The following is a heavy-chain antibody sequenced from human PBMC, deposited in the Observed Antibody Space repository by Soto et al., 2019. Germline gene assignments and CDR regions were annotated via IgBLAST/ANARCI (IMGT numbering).Heavy chain of an antibody. D-gene: IGHD3-22*01. J-gene: IGHJ6*02. CDR1: GGTFSSYA. CDR2: IIPTFGTA. V-gene: IGHV1-69*01. Sequence: QVQLVQSGAEVKKPGSSVKVSCKASGGTFSSYAISWVRQAPGQGLEWMGGIIPTFGTANYAQKFQGRVTNTADEATSTAYMELSSLRAEDTAVYYCASNYYDSRPPHYYYYGMDVWGQGTTVTVSS. CDR3: ASNYYDSRPPHYYYYGMDV.